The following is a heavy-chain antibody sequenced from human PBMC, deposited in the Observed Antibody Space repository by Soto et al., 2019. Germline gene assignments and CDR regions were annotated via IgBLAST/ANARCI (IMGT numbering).Heavy chain of an antibody. Sequence: GGSLRLSCAASGFTFSSYAMHWVRQAPGKGLEWVAVISYDGSNKYYADSVKGRFTISRDNSKNTLYLQMNSLRAEDTAVYYCAGDNSMIVVVTTLHYWGQGTLVTVSS. J-gene: IGHJ4*02. CDR2: ISYDGSNK. D-gene: IGHD3-22*01. V-gene: IGHV3-30-3*01. CDR3: AGDNSMIVVVTTLHY. CDR1: GFTFSSYA.